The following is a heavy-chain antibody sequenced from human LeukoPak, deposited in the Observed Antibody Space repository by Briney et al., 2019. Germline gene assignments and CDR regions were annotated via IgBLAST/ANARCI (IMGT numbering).Heavy chain of an antibody. CDR1: GFTFSSYS. Sequence: GGSLRLSCAASGFTFSSYSMNWVRQAPGKGLEWVSSISSSSSSYIYYADSVKGRFTISRDNAKNSLYLQMNSLRAEDTAVYYCARASYLDPLATYANYGMDVWGQGTTVTVSS. V-gene: IGHV3-21*01. CDR3: ARASYLDPLATYANYGMDV. D-gene: IGHD2-15*01. CDR2: ISSSSSSYI. J-gene: IGHJ6*02.